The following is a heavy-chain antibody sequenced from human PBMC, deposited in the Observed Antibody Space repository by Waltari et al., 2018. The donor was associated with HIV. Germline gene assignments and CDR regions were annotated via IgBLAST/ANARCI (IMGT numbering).Heavy chain of an antibody. CDR1: GFAFSNYA. V-gene: IGHV3-23*01. CDR3: AIPGSGLYPTPLDL. CDR2: ISKSGDRT. Sequence: EVQVLESGGTLVRPGGSLRVSCAASGFAFSNYAGSWVRQAEGKGEDWGSAISKSGDRTDYADSVRCRFTISRDNSKNTLSLQMNSLRVEDTAVYYCAIPGSGLYPTPLDLWGQGTLVTVSS. J-gene: IGHJ5*02. D-gene: IGHD2-2*02.